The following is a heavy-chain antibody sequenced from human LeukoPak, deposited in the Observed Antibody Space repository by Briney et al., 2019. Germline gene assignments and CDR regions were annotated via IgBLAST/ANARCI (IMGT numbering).Heavy chain of an antibody. Sequence: GASVKVSCQVSGYTLTELSMHWVRQAPGKGLEWMGGFDSEDGETIYAQKFQGRVTMTEDTSTDTAYMELSSLRSEDTAVYYCATGIVVVPAAKSPSFDYWGQGTLVTVSS. J-gene: IGHJ4*02. CDR1: GYTLTELS. V-gene: IGHV1-24*01. D-gene: IGHD2-2*01. CDR3: ATGIVVVPAAKSPSFDY. CDR2: FDSEDGET.